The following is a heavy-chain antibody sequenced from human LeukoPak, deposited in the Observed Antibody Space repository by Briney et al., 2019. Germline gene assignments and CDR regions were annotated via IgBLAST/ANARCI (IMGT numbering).Heavy chain of an antibody. J-gene: IGHJ5*02. D-gene: IGHD1-26*01. V-gene: IGHV4-61*02. CDR1: GGSISSGSYY. CDR3: ARAVGSSESNWFDP. Sequence: PSQTLSLTCTVSGGSISSGSYYWRWLRQPAGTGLEWIGRIYPSGSTNYNPSLKSRVTISVDRSKNQFSLMLRSVTAADTAVYYCARAVGSSESNWFDPWGQGTLATVSS. CDR2: IYPSGST.